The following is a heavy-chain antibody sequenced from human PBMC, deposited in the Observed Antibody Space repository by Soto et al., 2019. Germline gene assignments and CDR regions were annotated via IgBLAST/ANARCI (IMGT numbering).Heavy chain of an antibody. V-gene: IGHV3-23*01. CDR2: ISGSGGST. CDR3: AKVPVGATGRFDY. J-gene: IGHJ4*02. CDR1: GFTFSNYA. Sequence: GGFLRLSCAGSGFTFSNYAMSWVRQAPGKGLAWVSAISGSGGSTYYADSVKGRFTISRDNSKNTLYLQMNSLRAEDTALYYCAKVPVGATGRFDYWGQGTLVTVSS. D-gene: IGHD1-26*01.